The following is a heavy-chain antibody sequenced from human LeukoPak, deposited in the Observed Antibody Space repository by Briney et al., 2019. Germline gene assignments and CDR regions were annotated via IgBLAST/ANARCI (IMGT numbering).Heavy chain of an antibody. D-gene: IGHD1-26*01. J-gene: IGHJ3*02. CDR2: IIPIFGTA. Sequence: GAPVKVSCKASGGTFSSYAISWVRQAPGQGLEWMGGIIPIFGTANYAQKFQGRVTITADESTSTAYMELSSLRSEDTAVYYCARDLDYSGSYSNAFDIWGQGTMVTVSS. CDR1: GGTFSSYA. V-gene: IGHV1-69*13. CDR3: ARDLDYSGSYSNAFDI.